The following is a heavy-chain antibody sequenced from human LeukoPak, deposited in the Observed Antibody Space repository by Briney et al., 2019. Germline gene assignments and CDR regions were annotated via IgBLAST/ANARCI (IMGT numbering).Heavy chain of an antibody. D-gene: IGHD1-26*01. V-gene: IGHV4-38-2*02. J-gene: IGHJ6*03. CDR1: GYSISSGYY. CDR3: ARVYRGKTFGMREIGAHYYYMDV. CDR2: IYYSGST. Sequence: PSETLSLTCTVSGYSISSGYYWGWIRQPPGKGLEWIGSIYYSGSTYYNPSLKSRVTISVDTSKNQFSLKLSSVTAADTAVYYCARVYRGKTFGMREIGAHYYYMDVWGKGTTVTVSS.